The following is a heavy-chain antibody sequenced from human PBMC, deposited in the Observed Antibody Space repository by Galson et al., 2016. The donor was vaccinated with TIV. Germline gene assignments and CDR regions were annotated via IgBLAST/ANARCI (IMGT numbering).Heavy chain of an antibody. CDR1: GFTFSSYT. CDR3: AKDRGCGGDCPHYYGMDV. V-gene: IGHV3-30*02. J-gene: IGHJ6*02. Sequence: SLRLSCAASGFTFSSYTMHWVRQAPGKGLEWVALIWYDGSKKYYTDSVKGRFTISRDNSKNTLYLQMDSLRPGDTAMYYCAKDRGCGGDCPHYYGMDVWGQGTTVTVSS. CDR2: IWYDGSKK. D-gene: IGHD2-21*02.